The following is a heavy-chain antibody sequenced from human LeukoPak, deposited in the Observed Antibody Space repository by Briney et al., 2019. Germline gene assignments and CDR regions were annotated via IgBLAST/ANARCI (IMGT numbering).Heavy chain of an antibody. Sequence: GGSLRLSCAASGFTFSSYEMNWVSQAPGKGLEWVSYISSSGSTIYYADSVKGRFTISRDNAKNSLYLQMDSLRAEDTAVYYCAELGITMIGGFWGKGTTVTISS. CDR2: ISSSGSTI. V-gene: IGHV3-48*03. CDR1: GFTFSSYE. D-gene: IGHD3-10*02. J-gene: IGHJ6*04. CDR3: AELGITMIGGF.